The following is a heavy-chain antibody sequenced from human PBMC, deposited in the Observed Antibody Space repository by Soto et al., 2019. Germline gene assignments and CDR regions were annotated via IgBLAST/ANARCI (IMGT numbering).Heavy chain of an antibody. CDR2: INSGGGTT. CDR1: GFTFSSYW. D-gene: IGHD3-10*01. Sequence: LRLSCAASGFTFSSYWMHWFRQAPGKGLVWVARINSGGGTTTYADSVKGRLTISRDNAKNTLYLQMNGLRAEDTAIYYCARWFTYGNFDYFDYWGQGSQVTVSS. V-gene: IGHV3-74*01. CDR3: ARWFTYGNFDYFDY. J-gene: IGHJ4*02.